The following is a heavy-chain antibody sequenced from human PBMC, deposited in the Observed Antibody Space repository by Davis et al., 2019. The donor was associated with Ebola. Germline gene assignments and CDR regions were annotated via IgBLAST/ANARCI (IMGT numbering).Heavy chain of an antibody. CDR2: IKQDGSEK. J-gene: IGHJ5*02. D-gene: IGHD2-15*01. CDR1: GFTFSSYW. CDR3: ARGPDIVVVVAATGGNWFDP. V-gene: IGHV3-7*01. Sequence: GGSLRLSCAASGFTFSSYWMSWVRQAPGKGLEWVANIKQDGSEKYYVDSVKGRFTISRDNAKNSLYLQMNSLRAEDTAVYYCARGPDIVVVVAATGGNWFDPWGQGTLVTVSS.